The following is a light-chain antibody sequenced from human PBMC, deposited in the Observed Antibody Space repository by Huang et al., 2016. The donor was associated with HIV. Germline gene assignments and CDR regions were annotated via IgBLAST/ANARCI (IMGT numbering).Light chain of an antibody. Sequence: EIVMTQSPATLSVSPGDRATRSCRASQSVSSNFAWYQQKPGQAPRLLIYAASTRATGIPARFSGSGSGTEFTLTISSLQSEDFAVYYCQQYNNWPRTFGQGTKVEIK. CDR2: AAS. V-gene: IGKV3-15*01. J-gene: IGKJ1*01. CDR3: QQYNNWPRT. CDR1: QSVSSN.